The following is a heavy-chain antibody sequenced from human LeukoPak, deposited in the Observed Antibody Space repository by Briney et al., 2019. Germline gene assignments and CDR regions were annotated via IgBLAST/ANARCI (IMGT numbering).Heavy chain of an antibody. CDR3: ARTGDCTNGICYTADFDY. Sequence: GGSLRLSCAASGFTFSNYAMSWVRQAPGKGLEWVSAITDSGGTTYYADSVKGRFTISRDNSKNTLYLQMNSLRAEDTAVYYCARTGDCTNGICYTADFDYWGQGTLVTVSS. J-gene: IGHJ4*02. CDR2: ITDSGGTT. V-gene: IGHV3-23*01. CDR1: GFTFSNYA. D-gene: IGHD2-8*01.